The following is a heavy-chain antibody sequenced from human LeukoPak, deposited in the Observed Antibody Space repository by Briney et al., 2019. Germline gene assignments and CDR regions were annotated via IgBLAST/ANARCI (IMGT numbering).Heavy chain of an antibody. CDR1: GYTFTSYY. V-gene: IGHV1-46*01. CDR3: AAGGGGATTH. J-gene: IGHJ4*02. CDR2: INPSGGST. D-gene: IGHD1-26*01. Sequence: ASVKVSCKASGYTFTSYYMHWVRQAPGQGLEWMGKINPSGGSTNYVQKLQGRVTMTTDTSTSTAYMELRSLRSDDTAVYYCAAGGGGATTHWGQGTLVTVSS.